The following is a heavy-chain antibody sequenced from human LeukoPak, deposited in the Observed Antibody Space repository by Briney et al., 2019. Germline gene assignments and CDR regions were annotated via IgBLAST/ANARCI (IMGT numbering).Heavy chain of an antibody. J-gene: IGHJ4*02. CDR2: ISSSSSYI. V-gene: IGHV3-21*01. CDR3: ARGKIGAAAGKKYYFDY. Sequence: PGGSLRLSCAASGFTFSSYAMSWVRQAPGKGLEWVSSISSSSSYIYYADSVKGRFTISRDNAKNSLYLQMNSLRAEDTAVYYCARGKIGAAAGKKYYFDYWGQGTLVTVSS. CDR1: GFTFSSYA. D-gene: IGHD6-13*01.